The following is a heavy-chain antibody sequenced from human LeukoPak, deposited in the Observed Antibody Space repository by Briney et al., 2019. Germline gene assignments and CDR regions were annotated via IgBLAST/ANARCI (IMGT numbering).Heavy chain of an antibody. CDR2: INHSGST. Sequence: PSETLSLTCAVYGGSFSGYYWSWIRQPPGKGLEWIGEINHSGSTNYNPSHKSRVTISVDTSKNQFSLKLSSVTAADTAVYYCARGLTAAAIDYWGQGTLVTVSS. V-gene: IGHV4-34*01. D-gene: IGHD6-13*01. J-gene: IGHJ4*02. CDR1: GGSFSGYY. CDR3: ARGLTAAAIDY.